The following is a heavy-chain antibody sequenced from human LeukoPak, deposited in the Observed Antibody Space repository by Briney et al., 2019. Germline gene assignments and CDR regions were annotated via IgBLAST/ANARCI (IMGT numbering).Heavy chain of an antibody. Sequence: SETLSLTCTVSGGSISSYYWSWIRQPPGKGLEWIGYIYYSGSTNYNPSLKSRVTISVDTSKNQFSLKLSSVTAADTAVYYCARSLPSYYDFWSGYLGFSWFDPWGQGTLVTVSS. CDR2: IYYSGST. D-gene: IGHD3-3*01. V-gene: IGHV4-59*01. J-gene: IGHJ5*02. CDR1: GGSISSYY. CDR3: ARSLPSYYDFWSGYLGFSWFDP.